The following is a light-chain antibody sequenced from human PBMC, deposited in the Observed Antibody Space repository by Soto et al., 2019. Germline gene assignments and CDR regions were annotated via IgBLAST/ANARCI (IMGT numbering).Light chain of an antibody. CDR2: AAS. CDR1: QGVSKW. CDR3: QQLNRFPIT. V-gene: IGKV1D-12*01. J-gene: IGKJ5*01. Sequence: DIQMTQSPSSVSASVGDRVTITCRASQGVSKWLAWYQQRPGRAPKLLIYAASSLQSGVPSRFSGGGSGTDFTLTISGLQPDDFATYYCQQLNRFPITFGQGTRLEIK.